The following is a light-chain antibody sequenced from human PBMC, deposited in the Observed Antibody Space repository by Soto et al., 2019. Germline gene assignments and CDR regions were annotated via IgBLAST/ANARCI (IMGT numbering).Light chain of an antibody. J-gene: IGKJ4*01. V-gene: IGKV4-1*01. Sequence: DIVITQFPDSLAVSLGDRATINCKSSQSVLYSSNNKNYLAWYQQKQGQPPKLXIYWASTRESGVPDRFSGSGYGTDFNLTISSLQAEDVAVYYCQQYYSSPLTFGGGTKVDIK. CDR3: QQYYSSPLT. CDR2: WAS. CDR1: QSVLYSSNNKNY.